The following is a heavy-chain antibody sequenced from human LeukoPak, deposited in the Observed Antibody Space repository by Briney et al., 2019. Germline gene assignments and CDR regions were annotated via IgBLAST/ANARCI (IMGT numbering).Heavy chain of an antibody. V-gene: IGHV1-69*05. CDR3: ARGHSLTFSGYYH. CDR1: GGTFSSYA. J-gene: IGHJ5*02. Sequence: ASVKVSCKASGGTFSSYAISWVRQAPGQGLEWMGGIIPIFGTANYAQKFQGGVTITTDGSTSTAYMELSSLRSEDTAVYYCARGHSLTFSGYYHWGQGTLVTVSS. CDR2: IIPIFGTA. D-gene: IGHD3-22*01.